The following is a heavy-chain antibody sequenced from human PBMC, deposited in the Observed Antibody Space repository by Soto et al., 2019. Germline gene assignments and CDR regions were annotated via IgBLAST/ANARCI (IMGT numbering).Heavy chain of an antibody. CDR1: GGTFSSYA. V-gene: IGHV1-69*06. CDR2: IIPIFGTA. Sequence: QVQLVQSGAEVKKPGSSVKVSCKASGGTFSSYAISWVRQAPGQGLAWMGGIIPIFGTANYAQKFQGRVTIHAENATRTAYMDMSRLRSEDTAVYDCAGAGTQKMTTSKAFDIWGQGTMVTVSS. CDR3: AGAGTQKMTTSKAFDI. D-gene: IGHD4-17*01. J-gene: IGHJ3*02.